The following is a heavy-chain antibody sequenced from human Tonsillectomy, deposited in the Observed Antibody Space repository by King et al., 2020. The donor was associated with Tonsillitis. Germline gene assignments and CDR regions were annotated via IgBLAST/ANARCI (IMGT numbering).Heavy chain of an antibody. CDR1: GFTFSSYG. V-gene: IGHV3-30-3*01. Sequence: VQLVESGGGVVQPERSLRLSCAASGFTFSSYGLLWVRQAPGKGLEWVAVISYDGSNKYYADSVKGRFTISRDNSKNTGYLQMNSLRAEDTAVYYCARAVSGWPGGSDYWGQGTLVTVSS. J-gene: IGHJ4*02. CDR2: ISYDGSNK. D-gene: IGHD6-19*01. CDR3: ARAVSGWPGGSDY.